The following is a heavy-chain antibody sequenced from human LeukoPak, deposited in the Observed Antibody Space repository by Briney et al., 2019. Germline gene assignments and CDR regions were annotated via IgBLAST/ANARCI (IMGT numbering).Heavy chain of an antibody. CDR1: GFTFSSYG. V-gene: IGHV3-33*01. Sequence: GGSLRLSCAASGFTFSSYGTHWVRQAPGKGLEWVAVIWYDGSNKYYADSVKGRFTISRDNSKNTLYLQMNSLRAEDTAVYYCARDVGSYDILTGYFDYWGQGTLVTVSS. CDR3: ARDVGSYDILTGYFDY. CDR2: IWYDGSNK. J-gene: IGHJ4*02. D-gene: IGHD3-9*01.